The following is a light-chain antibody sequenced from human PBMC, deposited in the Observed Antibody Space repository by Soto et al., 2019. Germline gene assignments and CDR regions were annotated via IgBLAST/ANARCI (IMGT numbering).Light chain of an antibody. J-gene: IGKJ4*01. CDR1: QSVISTY. CDR2: GAS. CDR3: QYYGSPPLT. V-gene: IGKV3-20*01. Sequence: ERVLTQSPGTLSLSPGERATLSCRASQSVISTYLAWYQQKPGQAPRLLIYGASSRATGIPDRFSGSGSGTDFTLTISRPEPEHFAVYYCQYYGSPPLTFGGGTKVEIE.